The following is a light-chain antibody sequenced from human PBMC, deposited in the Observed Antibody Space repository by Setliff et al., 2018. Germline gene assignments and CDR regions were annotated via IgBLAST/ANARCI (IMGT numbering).Light chain of an antibody. V-gene: IGLV2-11*01. CDR3: CSYTGFSYV. CDR1: SRDVGAYNY. J-gene: IGLJ1*01. CDR2: DVT. Sequence: QSVLTQPRSVSGSPGQSVTISCTGASRDVGAYNYVSWYQQHPGKVPKLMIYDVTKRPSGVPDRFSGSKSGNTASLTVSGLQAEDEADYYCCSYTGFSYVFGSGTKATVL.